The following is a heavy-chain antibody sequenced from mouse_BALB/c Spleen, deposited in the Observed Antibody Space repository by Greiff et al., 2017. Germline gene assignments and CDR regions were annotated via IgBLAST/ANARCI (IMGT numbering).Heavy chain of an antibody. CDR3: ARYGNYDGAWFAY. V-gene: IGHV5-6-5*01. CDR2: ISSGGST. CDR1: GFTFSSYA. D-gene: IGHD2-1*01. J-gene: IGHJ3*01. Sequence: EVMLVESGGGLVKPGGSLKLSCAASGFTFSSYAMSWVRQTPEKRLEWVASISSGGSTYYPDSVKGRFTISRDNARNILYLQMSSLRSEDTAMYYCARYGNYDGAWFAYWGQGTLVTVSA.